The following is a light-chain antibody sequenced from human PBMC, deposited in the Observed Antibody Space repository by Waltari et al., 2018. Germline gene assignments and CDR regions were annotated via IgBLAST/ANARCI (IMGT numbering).Light chain of an antibody. CDR1: QSVSGY. CDR3: QQYNDWLAPT. V-gene: IGKV3-15*01. CDR2: SAS. Sequence: EIVMTQSPATLSVSPGERAILSCMASQSVSGYLAWYQQKPGQAPRLLIYSASTRVTGIPARFSGSGSGTEFTLTISSLQSEDFAVYHCQQYNDWLAPTFGGGTKVEI. J-gene: IGKJ4*01.